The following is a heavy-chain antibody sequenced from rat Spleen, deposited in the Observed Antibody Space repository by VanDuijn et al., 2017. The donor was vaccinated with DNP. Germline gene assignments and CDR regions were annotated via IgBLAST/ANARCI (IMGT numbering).Heavy chain of an antibody. CDR3: ASWGLRAYYFDS. J-gene: IGHJ2*01. Sequence: EVQLLETGGDVVQPGRSLKLSCTASGFTFSDYFMAWVRQSPTKGLEWVAYISLDGGRTYYGDSVKGRFTISRDNTKNTLYLQMNGLRSEDTATYYCASWGLRAYYFDSWGQGVMVTVSS. D-gene: IGHD4-1*01. CDR1: GFTFSDYF. V-gene: IGHV5-22*01. CDR2: ISLDGGRT.